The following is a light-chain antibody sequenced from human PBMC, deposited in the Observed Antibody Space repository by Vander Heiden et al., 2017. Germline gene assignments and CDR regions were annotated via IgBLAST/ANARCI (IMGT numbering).Light chain of an antibody. CDR1: SSDVGGYNY. CDR2: DVS. V-gene: IGLV2-11*01. CDR3: CSYAGSYTYE. Sequence: SALTPPRTVSGSPGPPDTIPCTGTSSDVGGYNYVYWYQQHPGKAPKLRIYDVSKRPSGVPDRCSGSRSGNTACLTMCGLQAKDEADYSCCSYAGSYTYEFGGGAKLTVL. J-gene: IGLJ2*01.